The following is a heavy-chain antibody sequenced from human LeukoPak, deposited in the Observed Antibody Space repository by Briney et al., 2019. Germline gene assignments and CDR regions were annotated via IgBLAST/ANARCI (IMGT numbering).Heavy chain of an antibody. V-gene: IGHV6-1*01. Sequence: SQTLSLTCAISGNSVSRNTAGWNWIRQSPSRGLEWLGRTYYRSKWYYDFAPSVRNRITINPDTSKNQFSLQLNSVTPEDTAVYYCARGRPVAGTRSYYYMDVWGKGTTVTVSS. J-gene: IGHJ6*03. D-gene: IGHD6-19*01. CDR2: TYYRSKWYY. CDR3: ARGRPVAGTRSYYYMDV. CDR1: GNSVSRNTAG.